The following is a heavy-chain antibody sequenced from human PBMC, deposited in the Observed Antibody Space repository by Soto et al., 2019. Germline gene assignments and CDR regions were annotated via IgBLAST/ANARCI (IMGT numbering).Heavy chain of an antibody. CDR3: ARVVSRMTHTINYFDY. D-gene: IGHD3-3*01. Sequence: GGSLRLSCTASGFSFSSYSMNWVRQAPGKGLEWVSSISSSSSYMYYADSVKGRFTISRDNAKNTLYLQMNSLRAEDTAVYYCARVVSRMTHTINYFDYWGQGTLVTVSS. CDR2: ISSSSSYM. J-gene: IGHJ4*02. V-gene: IGHV3-21*01. CDR1: GFSFSSYS.